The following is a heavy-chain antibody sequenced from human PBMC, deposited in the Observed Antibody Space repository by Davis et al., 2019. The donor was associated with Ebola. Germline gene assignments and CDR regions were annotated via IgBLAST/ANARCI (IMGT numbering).Heavy chain of an antibody. V-gene: IGHV3-43*02. J-gene: IGHJ6*02. CDR2: ISGDGGTT. CDR1: GFTFDDYA. Sequence: PSETLSLTCAASGFTFDDYAMHWVRQVPGKGLEWVSLISGDGGTTYYADSVKGRFTISRDNAKNSLYLQMNSLRAEDTALYYCAKDPLATPGYGMDVWGQGTTVTVSS. D-gene: IGHD3-10*01. CDR3: AKDPLATPGYGMDV.